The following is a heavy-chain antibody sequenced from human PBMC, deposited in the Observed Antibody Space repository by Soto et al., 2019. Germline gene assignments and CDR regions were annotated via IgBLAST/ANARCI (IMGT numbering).Heavy chain of an antibody. Sequence: LRLSCAASGFSVSNNYMSWVRQAPGKGLEWVSVIYSGGSTYYADSVKGRFTISRDNSNNTLHLQMNSLRAEDTAVYYCARESGNSYYYYYYYMDIWGKGTTVTVSS. CDR1: GFSVSNNY. CDR2: IYSGGST. CDR3: ARESGNSYYYYYYYMDI. D-gene: IGHD2-15*01. J-gene: IGHJ6*03. V-gene: IGHV3-66*01.